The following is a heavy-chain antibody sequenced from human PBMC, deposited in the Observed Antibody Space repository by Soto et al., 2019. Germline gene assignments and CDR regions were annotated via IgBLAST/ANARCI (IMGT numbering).Heavy chain of an antibody. D-gene: IGHD3-3*01. J-gene: IGHJ5*02. CDR2: IYYSGST. CDR3: ARASPFTIFGVNWFDP. CDR1: GGSISSYY. Sequence: SETLSLTCTVSGGSISSYYWSWIRQPPGKGLEWIGYIYYSGSTNYNPSLKSRVTISVDTSKNQFSLKLSSVTAADTAVYYCARASPFTIFGVNWFDPWGQGTLVTVSS. V-gene: IGHV4-59*01.